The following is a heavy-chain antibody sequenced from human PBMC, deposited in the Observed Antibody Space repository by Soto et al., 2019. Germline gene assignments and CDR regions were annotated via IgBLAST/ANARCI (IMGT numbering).Heavy chain of an antibody. Sequence: QVQLVQSGAEVKKPGSSVKISCKASGGTFSSSAISWVRQAPGQGLEWMGGIMPVFPTPDYAQNFQGRVTITADESTRTAYXEVRSLRSEDTAVYYCARDKDRQQLGGNYYYIMDVWGQGTTVTVSS. D-gene: IGHD3-3*02. CDR3: ARDKDRQQLGGNYYYIMDV. CDR2: IMPVFPTP. CDR1: GGTFSSSA. V-gene: IGHV1-69*12. J-gene: IGHJ6*02.